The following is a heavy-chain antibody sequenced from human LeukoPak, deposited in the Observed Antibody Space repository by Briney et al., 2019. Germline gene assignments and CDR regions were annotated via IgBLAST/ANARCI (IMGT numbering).Heavy chain of an antibody. D-gene: IGHD3-22*01. CDR1: GGSFSGYY. V-gene: IGHV4-34*01. CDR2: INHSGST. Sequence: PSETLSLTCAVYGGSFSGYYWSWIRQPPGKGLEWIGEINHSGSTNYNPSLKSRVTISVDTSKNQFSLKLNSVTAADTAVYYCARSSVWDYYDSSGYLDAFDIWGQGTMVTVSS. CDR3: ARSSVWDYYDSSGYLDAFDI. J-gene: IGHJ3*02.